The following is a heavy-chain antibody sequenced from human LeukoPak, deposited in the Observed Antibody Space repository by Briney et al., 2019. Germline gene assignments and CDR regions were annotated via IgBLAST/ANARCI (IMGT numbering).Heavy chain of an antibody. D-gene: IGHD6-19*01. CDR2: ISWNSGSI. J-gene: IGHJ4*02. CDR3: GRGATGYSSGWYVNY. CDR1: GFTFDDYA. V-gene: IGHV3-9*01. Sequence: SLRLSCAASGFTFDDYAMHWVRQAPGKGLEWVSGISWNSGSIGYADSVKGRFTISRDNAKNSLYLQMNSLRAEDTAVYYCGRGATGYSSGWYVNYWGQGTLVTVSS.